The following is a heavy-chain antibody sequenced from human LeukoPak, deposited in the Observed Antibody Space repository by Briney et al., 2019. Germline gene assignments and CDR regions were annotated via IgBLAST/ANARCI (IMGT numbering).Heavy chain of an antibody. CDR2: INHSGST. J-gene: IGHJ5*02. Sequence: PSETLSLTCAVYGGSSSGYYWSWIRQPPGKGLEWIGEINHSGSTNYNPSLKSRVTISVDTSKNQFSLKLSSVTAADTAVYYCARDRRVATPRGIAAVGTYNWFDPWGQGTLVTVSS. D-gene: IGHD6-13*01. CDR3: ARDRRVATPRGIAAVGTYNWFDP. V-gene: IGHV4-34*01. CDR1: GGSSSGYY.